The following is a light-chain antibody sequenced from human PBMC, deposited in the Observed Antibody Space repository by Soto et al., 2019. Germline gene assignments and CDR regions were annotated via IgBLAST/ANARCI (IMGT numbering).Light chain of an antibody. CDR1: QSVASIS. V-gene: IGKV3-20*01. Sequence: EIVLTQSPGTLSLSPGERATLSCRASQSVASISLAWYQQKPGQAPRLLIYGASSRATGIPDRFSGSGSGTDFTLTISRLVPEDFAVYYCQHYGSSPRTFGQGTKVDI. CDR3: QHYGSSPRT. CDR2: GAS. J-gene: IGKJ1*01.